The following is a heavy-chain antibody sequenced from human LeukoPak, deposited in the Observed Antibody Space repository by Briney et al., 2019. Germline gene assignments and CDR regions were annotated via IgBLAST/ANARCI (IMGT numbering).Heavy chain of an antibody. V-gene: IGHV1-46*01. J-gene: IGHJ4*02. CDR2: INPSGGST. CDR3: ARVRDCSSTSCYHLVFDY. D-gene: IGHD2-2*01. Sequence: ASVKVSCKASGYTFTSYYMHWVRQAPGQGLEWMGIINPSGGSTSYAQKFQGRVTMTRDTSTSTVYMELSRLRSDDTAVYYCARVRDCSSTSCYHLVFDYWGQGTLVTVSS. CDR1: GYTFTSYY.